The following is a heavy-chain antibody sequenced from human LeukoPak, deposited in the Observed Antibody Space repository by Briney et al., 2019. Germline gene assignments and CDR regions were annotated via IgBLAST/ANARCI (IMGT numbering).Heavy chain of an antibody. CDR1: GGSISSYY. CDR3: ARLHRYSGAHCELLWFGECPHYFDY. D-gene: IGHD3-10*01. Sequence: SETLSLTCTVSGGSISSYYWSWIRQPPGKGLEWIGYIYYSGSTNYNPSLKSRVTISVDTSKNQFSLKLSSVTAADTAVYYCARLHRYSGAHCELLWFGECPHYFDYWGQGTLVTVSS. J-gene: IGHJ4*02. CDR2: IYYSGST. V-gene: IGHV4-59*08.